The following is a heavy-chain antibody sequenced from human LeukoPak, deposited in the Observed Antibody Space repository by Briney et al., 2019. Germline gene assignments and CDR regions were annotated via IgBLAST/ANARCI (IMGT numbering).Heavy chain of an antibody. Sequence: GGSLRLSCAASGFTFDDYGMTWVRQVPGKGLEWVSGISRNGGSTGYADSVKGRFTISRDNAKNSLYLQMNSLRAEDTALYYCAKDSGSYMHAFDIWGQGTMVTVSS. D-gene: IGHD1-26*01. CDR1: GFTFDDYG. V-gene: IGHV3-20*04. CDR3: AKDSGSYMHAFDI. CDR2: ISRNGGST. J-gene: IGHJ3*02.